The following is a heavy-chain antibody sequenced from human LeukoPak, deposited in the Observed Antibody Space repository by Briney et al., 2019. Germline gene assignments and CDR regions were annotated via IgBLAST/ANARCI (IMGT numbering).Heavy chain of an antibody. D-gene: IGHD3-9*01. V-gene: IGHV4-61*02. CDR1: GGSISSGSYF. CDR2: IYTSGST. J-gene: IGHJ4*02. CDR3: ARNDILTGYCFDY. Sequence: SETLSLACTVSGGSISSGSYFWSWIRQPAGKGLEWIGRIYTSGSTNYNPSLKSRVTISVDTSKNQFSLKLSSVTAADTAVYYCARNDILTGYCFDYWGQGTLVTVSS.